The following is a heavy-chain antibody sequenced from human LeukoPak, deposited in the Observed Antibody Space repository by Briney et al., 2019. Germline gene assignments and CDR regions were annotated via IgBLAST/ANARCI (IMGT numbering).Heavy chain of an antibody. J-gene: IGHJ4*02. V-gene: IGHV4-59*08. D-gene: IGHD2-15*01. CDR2: IYYSGSP. CDR1: GGSFSGYY. Sequence: SETLSLTCAVYGGSFSGYYWSWIRQPPGKGLEWIGYIYYSGSPDSNPSLKSRVTISVDTSKNQFSLKLSSVTAADTAVYYCARTYCSGGSCHFDYWGQGTLVTVSS. CDR3: ARTYCSGGSCHFDY.